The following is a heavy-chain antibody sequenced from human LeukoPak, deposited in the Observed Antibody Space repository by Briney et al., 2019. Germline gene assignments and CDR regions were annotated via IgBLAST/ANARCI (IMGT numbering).Heavy chain of an antibody. CDR3: ARAAPDYYDSSGYYQTAFDI. J-gene: IGHJ3*02. Sequence: SETLSLTCTVSGGFISSGSYYWSWIRQPAGKGLEWIGRIYTSGSTNYNPSLKSRVTISVDTSKSQFSLKLSSVTAADTAVYYCARAAPDYYDSSGYYQTAFDIWGQGTMVTVSS. D-gene: IGHD3-22*01. V-gene: IGHV4-61*02. CDR1: GGFISSGSYY. CDR2: IYTSGST.